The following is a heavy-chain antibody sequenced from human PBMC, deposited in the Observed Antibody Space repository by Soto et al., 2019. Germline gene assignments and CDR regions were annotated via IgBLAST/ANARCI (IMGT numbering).Heavy chain of an antibody. V-gene: IGHV1-18*01. Sequence: VKVSCKASDYTFTSYGISWVRHAPGQGLEWMGWISAYNGNTNYAQKLQGRVTMTTDTSTSTAYMELRSLRSDDTAVYYCARASRGWLHNPGWYYGMDVWGQGTTVTVSS. J-gene: IGHJ6*02. CDR1: DYTFTSYG. D-gene: IGHD5-12*01. CDR2: ISAYNGNT. CDR3: ARASRGWLHNPGWYYGMDV.